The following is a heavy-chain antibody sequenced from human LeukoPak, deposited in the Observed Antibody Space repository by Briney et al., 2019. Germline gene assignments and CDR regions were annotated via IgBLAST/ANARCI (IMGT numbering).Heavy chain of an antibody. CDR2: IYSGGST. CDR3: ARDGSAVAGQAIDY. J-gene: IGHJ4*02. D-gene: IGHD6-19*01. CDR1: GFTVSSNY. Sequence: GGSLRLSCAASGFTVSSNYMSWVRQAPGKGLEWVSVIYSGGSTYYADSVKGRFTISRDNSKNTLYLQMNSLRAEDTAVYNCARDGSAVAGQAIDYWGQGTLVTVSS. V-gene: IGHV3-66*01.